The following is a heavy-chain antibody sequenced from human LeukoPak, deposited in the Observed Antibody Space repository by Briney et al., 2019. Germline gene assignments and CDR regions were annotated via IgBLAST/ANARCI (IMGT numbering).Heavy chain of an antibody. V-gene: IGHV3-21*01. CDR1: GFIFSSHG. Sequence: GGSLRLSCAASGFIFSSHGMNWVRQAPGKGLEWVSGISPSGDITYYADSVKGRFTISRDNANNLLYLQMNSLRAEDTAVYYCARESFAARWDWGQGTLVTVSS. CDR2: ISPSGDIT. J-gene: IGHJ4*02. D-gene: IGHD6-6*01. CDR3: ARESFAARWD.